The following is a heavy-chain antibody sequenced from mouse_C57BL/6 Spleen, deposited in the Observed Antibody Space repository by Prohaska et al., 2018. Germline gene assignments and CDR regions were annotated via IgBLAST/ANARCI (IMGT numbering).Heavy chain of an antibody. V-gene: IGHV14-2*01. Sequence: EVQLQQSGAELVKPGASVKFSCTASGFNIKDYYMHWVKQRTEQGLEWIGRIDPEDGETKYAPKFQGKATITADTSSNTAYLQLSSLTSEETAVYYCASSRSTWFAYWGQGTLVTVSA. CDR2: IDPEDGET. J-gene: IGHJ3*01. CDR1: GFNIKDYY. D-gene: IGHD1-1*01. CDR3: ASSRSTWFAY.